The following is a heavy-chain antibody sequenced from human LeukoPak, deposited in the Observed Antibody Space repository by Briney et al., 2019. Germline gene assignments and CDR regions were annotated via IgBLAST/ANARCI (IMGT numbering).Heavy chain of an antibody. CDR3: ARKQVDSVAMEYYFDY. Sequence: GGSLSLSCAASGFSFSSYGMHWVRQAPGKGLEWVSYISSSGGTIYYADSVKGRFTISRDNAKNSLYLQMNSLRAEDTAVYYCARKQVDSVAMEYYFDYWGQGTLVTVSS. J-gene: IGHJ4*02. CDR1: GFSFSSYG. D-gene: IGHD5-12*01. V-gene: IGHV3-48*04. CDR2: ISSSGGTI.